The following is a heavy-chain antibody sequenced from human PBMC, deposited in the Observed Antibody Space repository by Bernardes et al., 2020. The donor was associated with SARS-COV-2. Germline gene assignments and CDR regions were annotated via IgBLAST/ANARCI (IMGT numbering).Heavy chain of an antibody. V-gene: IGHV5-10-1*01. CDR3: ARHGGEDTFGGVIVISY. CDR2: IDPSNSYT. Sequence: GESLKISCKGSGYSFTSYWISWVRQMPGKGLEWMGRIDPSNSYTNFSPSFQGHVTISADKSISTAYVQWSSLKASDTAMYYCARHGGEDTFGGVIVISYWGQGTLVTVSS. CDR1: GYSFTSYW. J-gene: IGHJ4*02. D-gene: IGHD3-16*02.